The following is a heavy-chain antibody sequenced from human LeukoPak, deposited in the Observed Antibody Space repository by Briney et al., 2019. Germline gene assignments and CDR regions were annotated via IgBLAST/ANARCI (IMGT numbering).Heavy chain of an antibody. J-gene: IGHJ4*02. CDR1: GFTFKWYS. CDR3: AKEGGTYSFVD. V-gene: IGHV3-48*04. D-gene: IGHD1-26*01. Sequence: GGSLRLSCSASGFTFKWYSMNWVRQAPGKGLEWVSYISSDGRTTHYADSVRGRFNISRDNAKNSLSLQRNSLRADVSAVYFCAKEGGTYSFVDWGQGTLVSVSS. CDR2: ISSDGRTT.